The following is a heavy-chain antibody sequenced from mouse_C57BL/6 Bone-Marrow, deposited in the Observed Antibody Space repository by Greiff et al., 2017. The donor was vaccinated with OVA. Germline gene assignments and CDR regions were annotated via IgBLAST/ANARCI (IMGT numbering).Heavy chain of an antibody. CDR3: AAPYGSPYYYAMDY. Sequence: VKLVESGPELVKPGASVKISCKASGYAFSSSWMNWVKQRPGKGLEWIGRIYPGDGDTNYNGKFKGKATLTADKSSSTAYMQLSSLTSEDSAVYFCAAPYGSPYYYAMDYWGQGTSVTVSS. CDR1: GYAFSSSW. V-gene: IGHV1-82*01. J-gene: IGHJ4*01. D-gene: IGHD1-1*01. CDR2: IYPGDGDT.